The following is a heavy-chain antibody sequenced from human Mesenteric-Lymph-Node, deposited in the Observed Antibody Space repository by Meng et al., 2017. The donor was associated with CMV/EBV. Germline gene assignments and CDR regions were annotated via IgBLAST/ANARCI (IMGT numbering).Heavy chain of an antibody. D-gene: IGHD3-3*01. V-gene: IGHV3-7*01. J-gene: IGHJ6*02. CDR3: ARVSSVDFWSGHYGSGCYGMDV. CDR2: IKEDGTDK. CDR1: GFPFSTYW. Sequence: GKSLKISCEASGFPFSTYWMTWFRRAPGRGLEWVANIKEDGTDKYYLVSVRGRFTISRDNAGNSLYLQMNSLRVEDTAVYYCARVSSVDFWSGHYGSGCYGMDVWGPGTTVTVSS.